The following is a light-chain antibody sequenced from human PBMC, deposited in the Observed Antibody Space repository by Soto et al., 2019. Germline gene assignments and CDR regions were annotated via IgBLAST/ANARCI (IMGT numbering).Light chain of an antibody. CDR3: LYFDSSLSVV. CDR2: GNT. J-gene: IGLJ2*01. Sequence: QSVLTQPPSVSGAPGQRVTISCTGSSSNIGAGYDVHWYQQLPGRAPKLLIYGNTNRPSGLPDRFSGSKSGTSASLAITGLQAEDEADYYCLYFDSSLSVVFGGGTKLTVL. CDR1: SSNIGAGYD. V-gene: IGLV1-40*01.